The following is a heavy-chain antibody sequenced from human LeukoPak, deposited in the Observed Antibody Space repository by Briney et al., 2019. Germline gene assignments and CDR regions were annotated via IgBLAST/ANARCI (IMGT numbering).Heavy chain of an antibody. D-gene: IGHD6-19*01. CDR3: ARVAVAGTDWFDP. CDR2: TYYRSKWYN. V-gene: IGHV6-1*01. CDR1: GDSVSSNSAA. J-gene: IGHJ5*02. Sequence: SQTPSLTCAISGDSVSSNSAAWNWIRQSPSRGLEWLGRTYYRSKWYNDYAVSVKSRITINPDTSRNQFSLQLNPVTPEDTAVYYCARVAVAGTDWFDPWGQGTLVTVSS.